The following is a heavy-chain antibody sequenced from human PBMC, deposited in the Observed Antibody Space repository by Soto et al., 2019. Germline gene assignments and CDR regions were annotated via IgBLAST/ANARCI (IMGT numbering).Heavy chain of an antibody. CDR1: GYTFTSYE. Sequence: GASVKVSCTASGYTFTSYEINWVRQATGQGLEWMGWMNPNSGNTGYAQKFQGRVTMTRNTSISTAYMELSSLRSEDTAVYYCARGRGGFVVVAGYYYMDVWGKGTTVTVSS. D-gene: IGHD2-15*01. CDR2: MNPNSGNT. V-gene: IGHV1-8*01. CDR3: ARGRGGFVVVAGYYYMDV. J-gene: IGHJ6*03.